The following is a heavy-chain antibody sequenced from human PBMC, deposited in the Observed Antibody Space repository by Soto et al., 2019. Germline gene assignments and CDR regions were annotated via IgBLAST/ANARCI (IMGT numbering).Heavy chain of an antibody. J-gene: IGHJ5*02. V-gene: IGHV6-1*01. D-gene: IGHD6-6*01. CDR3: ARLVGNSWLDH. CDR1: GDSVSSNDAV. Sequence: QVQLQQSGPGLVKPSQTLSLTCAISGDSVSSNDAVWNWIRQSPSRGLEWLGRTYYRSIWQTEYAVSVKGRMTINTDASKNQCSLQLNSVTHEATAMYYCARLVGNSWLDHWGQGTLVTVSA. CDR2: TYYRSIWQT.